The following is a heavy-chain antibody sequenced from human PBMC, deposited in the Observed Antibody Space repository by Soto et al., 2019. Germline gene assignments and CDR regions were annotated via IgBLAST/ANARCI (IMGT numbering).Heavy chain of an antibody. CDR2: INAGNGNT. D-gene: IGHD4-17*01. CDR3: ARISRMTTVTTGLGY. Sequence: RASVKVSCKASGYTFTSYAMHWVRQAPGQRLEWVGWINAGNGNTKYSQKFQGRVTITRDTSASTAYMELSSLRSEDTAVYYCARISRMTTVTTGLGYWGQGTLVTVSS. J-gene: IGHJ4*02. CDR1: GYTFTSYA. V-gene: IGHV1-3*01.